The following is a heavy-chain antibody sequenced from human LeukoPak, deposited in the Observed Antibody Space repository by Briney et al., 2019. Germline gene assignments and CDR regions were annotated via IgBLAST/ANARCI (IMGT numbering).Heavy chain of an antibody. V-gene: IGHV1-18*01. CDR2: ISAYNGNT. CDR3: ARGGTDYFSAGYFDL. J-gene: IGHJ2*01. D-gene: IGHD2/OR15-2a*01. Sequence: ASVKVSCKASGYTFTSYGISWVRQAPGQGLEWMGWISAYNGNTNYAQKLQGRVTITTDESTSTAYMKLSSLRSEDTAVYYCARGGTDYFSAGYFDLWGRGTLVTVSS. CDR1: GYTFTSYG.